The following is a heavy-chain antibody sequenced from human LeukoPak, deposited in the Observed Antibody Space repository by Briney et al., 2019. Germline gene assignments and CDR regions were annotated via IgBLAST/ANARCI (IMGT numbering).Heavy chain of an antibody. Sequence: SETLFLTCTVSGGSINNYYWSWIRQPPGKGLEWIGYIYYSGSTNYNPSLKSRVTISVDTSKNQFSLKLSSVTAADTAVYCCARGPVAGRGFDYWGQGTLVTVSS. V-gene: IGHV4-59*01. CDR1: GGSINNYY. CDR3: ARGPVAGRGFDY. J-gene: IGHJ4*02. D-gene: IGHD6-19*01. CDR2: IYYSGST.